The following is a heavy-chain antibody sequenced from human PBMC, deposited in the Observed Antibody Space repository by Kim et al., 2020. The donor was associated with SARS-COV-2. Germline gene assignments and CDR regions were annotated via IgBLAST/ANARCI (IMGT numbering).Heavy chain of an antibody. Sequence: SVKVSCKASGGTFSSYAISWVRQAPGQGLEWMGRIIPILGIANYAQKFQGRVTITADKSTSTAYMELSSLRSEDTAVYYCARTRARNDYGDFWGQGTLVTVSS. J-gene: IGHJ4*02. V-gene: IGHV1-69*04. CDR1: GGTFSSYA. CDR2: IIPILGIA. CDR3: ARTRARNDYGDF.